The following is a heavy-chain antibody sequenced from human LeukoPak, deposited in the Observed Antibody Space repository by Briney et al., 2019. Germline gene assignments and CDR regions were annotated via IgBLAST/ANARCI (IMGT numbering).Heavy chain of an antibody. CDR3: ARVGGYDYRLDY. Sequence: GGSLRLSCAASGFTFSSYAMSWVRQAPGKGLEWVSAISGSGGSTYYADSVKGRFTISRDNSKNTLYLQMNSLRAEDTAVYYCARVGGYDYRLDYWGQGTLVTVSS. CDR1: GFTFSSYA. D-gene: IGHD5-12*01. CDR2: ISGSGGST. V-gene: IGHV3-23*01. J-gene: IGHJ4*02.